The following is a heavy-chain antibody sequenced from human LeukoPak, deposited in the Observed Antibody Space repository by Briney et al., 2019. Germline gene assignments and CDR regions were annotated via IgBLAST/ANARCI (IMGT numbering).Heavy chain of an antibody. D-gene: IGHD2-2*01. J-gene: IGHJ4*02. CDR3: ARRLGGTSTGFDY. V-gene: IGHV4-59*08. CDR1: GGSISSYY. CDR2: IHYSGST. Sequence: PSETLSLTCTVSGGSISSYYWSWIRQPPGNGLEWIGSIHYSGSTTYNPSLKSRVTISVDTSKNQFSLKLSSVTAADTAVYYCARRLGGTSTGFDYWGQGTLVTVSS.